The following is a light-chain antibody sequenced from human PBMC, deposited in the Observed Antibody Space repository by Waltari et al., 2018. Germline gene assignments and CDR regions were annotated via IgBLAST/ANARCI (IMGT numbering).Light chain of an antibody. V-gene: IGKV1-5*03. CDR1: QTIRSW. CDR2: KAS. J-gene: IGKJ1*01. Sequence: DIQMTQSPSTLSASEGDRVTITCRASQTIRSWLAWYQHKPGKAPKLLIYKASNLESGVPSSFSGSGSGTEFTLTVSSLQPDDFATYYCQQYDSYPWTFGQGTKVEI. CDR3: QQYDSYPWT.